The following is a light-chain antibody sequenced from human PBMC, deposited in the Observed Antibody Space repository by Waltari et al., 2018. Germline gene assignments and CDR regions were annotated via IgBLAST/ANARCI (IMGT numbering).Light chain of an antibody. CDR3: AAWDDTLNGPV. CDR1: NSNIGGNT. J-gene: IGLJ2*01. Sequence: QSGLTQPPSASGTPGQRVPISCSGSNSNIGGNTVNWYQMLPGTAPKLLIYTNYQRPSGVPDRFSASKSGTSASLAITGLQSEDEALYYCAAWDDTLNGPVFGGGTQVTVL. V-gene: IGLV1-44*01. CDR2: TNY.